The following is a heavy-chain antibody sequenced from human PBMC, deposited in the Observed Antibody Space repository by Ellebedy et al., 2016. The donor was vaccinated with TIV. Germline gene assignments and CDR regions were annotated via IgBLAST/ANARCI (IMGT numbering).Heavy chain of an antibody. CDR3: ARVFGSGSYYFDY. D-gene: IGHD3-10*01. Sequence: MPSETLSLTCTVSGGSISSYYWSWIRQPPGKGLEWIGYIYYSGSTNYNPSLKSRVTISVDTSKNQFSLKLSSVTAADTAVYYCARVFGSGSYYFDYWGQGTLVTVSS. J-gene: IGHJ4*02. V-gene: IGHV4-59*01. CDR2: IYYSGST. CDR1: GGSISSYY.